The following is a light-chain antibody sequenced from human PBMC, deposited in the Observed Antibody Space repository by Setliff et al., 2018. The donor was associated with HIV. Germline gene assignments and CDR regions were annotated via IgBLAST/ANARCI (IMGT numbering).Light chain of an antibody. CDR1: NIGSKS. CDR2: YNS. J-gene: IGLJ2*01. V-gene: IGLV3-21*04. Sequence: SYALTQPPSVSVAPGKTASITCGGNNIGSKSVCWYQQKPGQAPVLVISYNSDRPSGTPERFSGSNSGNTATLTISRVEAGDEADYYCQVWDSSSDLHVVFGGGTKVTVL. CDR3: QVWDSSSDLHVV.